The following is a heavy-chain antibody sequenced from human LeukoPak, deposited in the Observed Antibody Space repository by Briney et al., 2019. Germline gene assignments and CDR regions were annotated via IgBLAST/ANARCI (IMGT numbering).Heavy chain of an antibody. CDR3: ARGEDY. CDR2: ISSGNSYI. Sequence: GGSLRLSCAASGFTFSSYTMNWVRQAPGKGLEWVSSISSGNSYINYADSVKGRFTISRDNAKNSLYLLLNSLRAEDTAVYYCARGEDYWGQGTLVTVSS. J-gene: IGHJ4*02. V-gene: IGHV3-21*01. CDR1: GFTFSSYT.